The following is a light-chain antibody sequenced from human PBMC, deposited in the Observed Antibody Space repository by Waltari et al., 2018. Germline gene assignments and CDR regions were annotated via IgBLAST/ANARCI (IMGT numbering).Light chain of an antibody. CDR2: EVT. CDR3: CSYIGSNMLV. J-gene: IGLJ3*02. CDR1: GNDIGSYNL. V-gene: IGLV2-23*02. Sequence: QSALTQPASVSGSPGQSSTISCTGTGNDIGSYNLLSWYQQHPGQAPRLIIYEVTKRPAGVSSRCSGSKSGNTASLTISGLQAEDEAKYFCCSYIGSNMLVFGGGTNLTVL.